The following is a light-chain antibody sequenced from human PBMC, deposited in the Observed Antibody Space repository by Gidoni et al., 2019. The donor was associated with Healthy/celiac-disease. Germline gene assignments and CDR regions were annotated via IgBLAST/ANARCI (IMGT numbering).Light chain of an antibody. V-gene: IGLV2-14*01. Sequence: QSALTQPASVSGSPGQSLTISCTGTSSDVGGYNYVSWYQQHPGKAPKLMIYEVSNRPSGVSNRFSGSKSGNTASLTISGLQAEDEADYYCSSYTSIPSIGGGTKLTVL. CDR3: SSYTSIPS. J-gene: IGLJ2*01. CDR2: EVS. CDR1: SSDVGGYNY.